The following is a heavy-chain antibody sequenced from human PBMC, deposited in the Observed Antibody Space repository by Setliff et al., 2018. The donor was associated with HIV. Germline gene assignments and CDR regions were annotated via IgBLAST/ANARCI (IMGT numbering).Heavy chain of an antibody. V-gene: IGHV3-23*01. Sequence: HPGGSLRLSCAASGFYFSIYNMSWVRQAPGKGLEWGSGISGSGISTYYADSVKGRFTISRDNSKNTLYLQMNSLRVEDTAVYYCAKDDVPRDFDIWGQGTMVTVSS. J-gene: IGHJ3*02. CDR2: ISGSGIST. CDR1: GFYFSIYN. CDR3: AKDDVPRDFDI.